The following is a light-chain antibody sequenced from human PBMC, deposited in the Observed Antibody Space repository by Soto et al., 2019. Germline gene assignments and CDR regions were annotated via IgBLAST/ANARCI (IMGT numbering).Light chain of an antibody. CDR3: SSYASSTTQV. J-gene: IGLJ2*01. Sequence: QSVLTQPASVSGSPGQSITVSCIGTSSDVGGYNYVSWYQQHPGKAPKLMIHDVSDRPSGVSNRFSGSKSGNAASLTISGPQAEDEAYYYCSSYASSTTQVFGGGTKLTVL. CDR1: SSDVGGYNY. CDR2: DVS. V-gene: IGLV2-14*01.